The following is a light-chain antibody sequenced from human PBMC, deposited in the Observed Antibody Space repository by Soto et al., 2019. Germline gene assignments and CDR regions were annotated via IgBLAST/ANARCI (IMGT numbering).Light chain of an antibody. CDR1: QSISSW. V-gene: IGKV1-5*01. J-gene: IGKJ1*01. Sequence: DIQMTQSPSTLSASVGDRVTITCRASQSISSWLAWYQQKPGKAPKLLIYDASSLESGVPSRFSGSGSGTEFTLIISSQPADDFATYYCQQYNSYSPTFGQGTKVEIK. CDR2: DAS. CDR3: QQYNSYSPT.